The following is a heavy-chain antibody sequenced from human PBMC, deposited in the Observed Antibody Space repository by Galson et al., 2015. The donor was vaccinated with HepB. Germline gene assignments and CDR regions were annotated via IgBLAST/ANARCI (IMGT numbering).Heavy chain of an antibody. CDR1: GGSISSGGYY. Sequence: TLSLTCTVPGGSISSGGYYWSWLRQHPGRGLEWIGYVYSSGSTYYNPSLKSRVAISVDTSRNQYSLKLSSVTAEDTAVYYGARSYDYVWGSSRYGYYFDFWGQGTLVTVSS. V-gene: IGHV4-31*03. J-gene: IGHJ4*02. CDR2: VYSSGST. CDR3: ARSYDYVWGSSRYGYYFDF. D-gene: IGHD3-16*02.